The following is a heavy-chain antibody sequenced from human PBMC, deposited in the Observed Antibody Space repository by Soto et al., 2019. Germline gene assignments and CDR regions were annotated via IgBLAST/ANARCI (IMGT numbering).Heavy chain of an antibody. J-gene: IGHJ4*02. CDR1: GFRFKSFV. D-gene: IGHD3-16*01. Sequence: QLQLVESGGGVVRPGTSLRLSCAASGFRFKSFVMHWVRQAPGKGLDWVAFTSYDGSNKDDGDSVKGRFTVSRDNSQNTLHLQMDFLRPEDTALYYCARWGTTGGFDLWGQGTLVSVSS. CDR2: TSYDGSNK. V-gene: IGHV3-30*19. CDR3: ARWGTTGGFDL.